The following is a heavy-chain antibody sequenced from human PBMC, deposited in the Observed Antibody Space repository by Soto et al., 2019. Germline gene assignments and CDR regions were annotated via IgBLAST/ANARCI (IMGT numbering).Heavy chain of an antibody. CDR2: IDHNGIT. J-gene: IGHJ6*02. Sequence: PSETLSLTCAVYGDSISNSKWWTWVRQTPGKGREWIGKIDHNGITNYNPSLESRVTILKDNSKNQLSLKLSSVTGADSAVYYCVRLNRDYYYYGMDVWGQGATVTVSS. V-gene: IGHV4-4*02. CDR1: GDSISNSKW. CDR3: VRLNRDYYYYGMDV.